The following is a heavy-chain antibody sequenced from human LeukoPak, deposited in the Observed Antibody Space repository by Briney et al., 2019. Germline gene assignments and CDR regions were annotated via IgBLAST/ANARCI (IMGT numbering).Heavy chain of an antibody. J-gene: IGHJ4*02. CDR3: AGSYSYSSGWYIDY. V-gene: IGHV4-59*01. CDR2: TYYSGST. Sequence: PSETLSLTCTVSGGSISSYYWSWIRQPPGKGLEWIGYTYYSGSTNYNPSLKSRVTISVDTSKNQFSLKLSSVTAADTAVYYCAGSYSYSSGWYIDYWGQGTLVTVSS. D-gene: IGHD6-19*01. CDR1: GGSISSYY.